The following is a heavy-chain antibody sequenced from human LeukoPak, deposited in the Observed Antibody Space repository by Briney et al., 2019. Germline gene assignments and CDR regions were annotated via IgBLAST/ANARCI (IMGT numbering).Heavy chain of an antibody. CDR2: ISSSSSYI. Sequence: GGSLRLSCAASGFTFSSYSMNWVRQAPGKGLEWVSSISSSSSYIYYADSVKGRFTISRDNSKNTLYLQMNSLRAEDTAVYYCAKDRHCSSTSCYRGYFDYWGQGTLVTVSS. V-gene: IGHV3-21*04. D-gene: IGHD2-2*01. CDR3: AKDRHCSSTSCYRGYFDY. CDR1: GFTFSSYS. J-gene: IGHJ4*02.